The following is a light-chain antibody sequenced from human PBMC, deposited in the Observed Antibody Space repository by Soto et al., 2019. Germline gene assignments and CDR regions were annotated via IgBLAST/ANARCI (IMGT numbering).Light chain of an antibody. CDR3: PHYNSWPRPWP. Sequence: EIVLTQSPGTLSLSPGERATLSCRASQSVSINLAWYQQKPGQAPRLLIYGASTRATGLPARFSGSASGNHPNLNIRSMHREDSALQTRPHYNSWPRPWPFRQGTQV. V-gene: IGKV3-15*01. CDR1: QSVSIN. J-gene: IGKJ1*01. CDR2: GAS.